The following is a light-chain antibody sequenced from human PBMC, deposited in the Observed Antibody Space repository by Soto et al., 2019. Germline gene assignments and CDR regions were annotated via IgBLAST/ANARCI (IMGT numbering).Light chain of an antibody. CDR1: SSNIGNNY. CDR2: DTT. J-gene: IGLJ2*01. V-gene: IGLV1-51*01. Sequence: QSVLTQPPSVSAAPGQKVTISCSGSSSNIGNNYVSWYLHVPGTAPKLLIYDTTKRPPGIPDRFSGSKSGTSATLGITGLQTGDEGDCYCGTWDSSLSAVVFGGGTKLTVL. CDR3: GTWDSSLSAVV.